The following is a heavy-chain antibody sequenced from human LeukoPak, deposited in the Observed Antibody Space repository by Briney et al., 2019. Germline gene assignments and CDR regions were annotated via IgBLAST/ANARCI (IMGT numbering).Heavy chain of an antibody. CDR2: IYYSGST. Sequence: PSQTLSLTCTVSGGSISSGGYYWSWIRQHPGKGLEWIGYIYYSGSTYYNPSLKSRVTISVDTSKNQFSLKLSSVTAADTAVDYCARDVPVDTAMAREPFDYWGQGTLVTVSS. CDR1: GGSISSGGYY. D-gene: IGHD5-18*01. J-gene: IGHJ4*02. V-gene: IGHV4-31*03. CDR3: ARDVPVDTAMAREPFDY.